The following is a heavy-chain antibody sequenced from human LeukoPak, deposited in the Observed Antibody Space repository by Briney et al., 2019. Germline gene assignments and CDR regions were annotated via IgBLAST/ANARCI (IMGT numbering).Heavy chain of an antibody. V-gene: IGHV3-48*04. D-gene: IGHD3-10*01. Sequence: GGSLRLSCAASGFTFSSYSMNWVRQAPGKGLEWVSYISSSSSTIYYADSVKGRFTISRDNAKNSLYLQMNSLRAEDTAVYYCARDLPKTMVRGTLDYWGQGTLVTVSS. CDR3: ARDLPKTMVRGTLDY. J-gene: IGHJ4*02. CDR2: ISSSSSTI. CDR1: GFTFSSYS.